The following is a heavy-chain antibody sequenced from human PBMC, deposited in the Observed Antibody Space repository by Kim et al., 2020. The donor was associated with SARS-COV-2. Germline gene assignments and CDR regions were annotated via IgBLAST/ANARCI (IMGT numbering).Heavy chain of an antibody. CDR2: INHSGST. D-gene: IGHD6-13*01. CDR1: GGSFSGYY. J-gene: IGHJ5*02. CDR3: ARAGGYSSSWRGGWWFDP. Sequence: SETLSLTCAVYGGSFSGYYWSWIRQPPGKGLEWIGEINHSGSTNYNPSLKSRVTISVDTSKNQFSLKLSSVTAADTAVYYCARAGGYSSSWRGGWWFDPWGQGTLVTVSS. V-gene: IGHV4-34*01.